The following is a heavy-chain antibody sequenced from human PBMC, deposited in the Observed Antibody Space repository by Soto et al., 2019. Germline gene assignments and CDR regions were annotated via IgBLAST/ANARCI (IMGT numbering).Heavy chain of an antibody. D-gene: IGHD1-26*01. Sequence: PSETLSLTCAVYGGSFSGYYWSWIRQPPGKGLEWIGEINHSGSTNYNPSLKSRVTISVDTSKNQFSLKLSSVTAADTAVYYCARGVAYRRDKTKNWFDPWGQGTLVTVSS. CDR2: INHSGST. CDR3: ARGVAYRRDKTKNWFDP. CDR1: GGSFSGYY. J-gene: IGHJ5*02. V-gene: IGHV4-34*01.